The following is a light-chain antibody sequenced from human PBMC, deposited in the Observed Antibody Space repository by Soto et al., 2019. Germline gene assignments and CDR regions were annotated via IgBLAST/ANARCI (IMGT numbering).Light chain of an antibody. CDR2: GAS. V-gene: IGKV3-20*01. CDR3: QQYNSCSSRT. J-gene: IGKJ1*01. Sequence: EIVLTQSPCTLSLSPGERATLSCRASQTVSTNYLAWYQQKPRQAPRLLIYGASKRSTGIPDRFSGSGSGAEFTLTISSMQPDDFLAHYCQQYNSCSSRTFGQGTKVEIK. CDR1: QTVSTNY.